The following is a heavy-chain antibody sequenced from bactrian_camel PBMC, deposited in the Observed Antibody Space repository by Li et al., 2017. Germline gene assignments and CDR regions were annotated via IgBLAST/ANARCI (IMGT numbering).Heavy chain of an antibody. CDR3: VADVGNDGNWYVRDRDNY. Sequence: QVQLVESGGGSVQPGGSLRLSCATSGFTFSGYYMSWVRQAPGKGLEWVSSINTGSGTTDYADSVKGRFTISKDNAKSTLYLQMNSLKPEDTAVYYCVADVGNDGNWYVRDRDNYWGQGTQVTVS. J-gene: IGHJ4*01. CDR1: GFTFSGYY. D-gene: IGHD6*01. V-gene: IGHV3-2*01. CDR2: INTGSGTT.